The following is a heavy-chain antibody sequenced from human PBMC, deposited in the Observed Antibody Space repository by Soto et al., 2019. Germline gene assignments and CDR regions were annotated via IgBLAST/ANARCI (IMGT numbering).Heavy chain of an antibody. CDR2: ISSSSSYI. D-gene: IGHD3-10*01. V-gene: IGHV3-21*01. CDR1: GFTFSSYS. Sequence: EVQLVESGGGLVKPGGSLRLSCAASGFTFSSYSMNWVRQAPGKGLEWVSSISSSSSYIYYADSVKGRFPISRDNAKNSLDLQMNSLRAEDTAVYDCARGLAGSYIDVWGKGTTVTVSS. J-gene: IGHJ6*03. CDR3: ARGLAGSYIDV.